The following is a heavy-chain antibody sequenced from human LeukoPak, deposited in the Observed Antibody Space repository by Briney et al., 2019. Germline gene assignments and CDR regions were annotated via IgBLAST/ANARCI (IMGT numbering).Heavy chain of an antibody. V-gene: IGHV4-4*07. CDR2: IYSSGST. J-gene: IGHJ5*02. Sequence: SETQSLTCTVSGGSINSYYWSWIRHPAGEGLEWIGRIYSSGSTNYHPSLKSRVIMSVDTSKHQFSLKLSSMTTADTALYYCARGGSSWNNGFDPWGRGTLAIVSS. CDR3: ARGGSSWNNGFDP. CDR1: GGSINSYY. D-gene: IGHD6-13*01.